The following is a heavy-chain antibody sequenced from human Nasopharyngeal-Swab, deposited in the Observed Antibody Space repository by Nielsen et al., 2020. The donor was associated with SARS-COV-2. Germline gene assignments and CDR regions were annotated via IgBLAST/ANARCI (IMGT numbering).Heavy chain of an antibody. CDR3: ASGQCINGVCNPTDGLDV. CDR2: ITPFNGNA. V-gene: IGHV1-45*02. CDR1: GFSITYRF. J-gene: IGHJ6*02. D-gene: IGHD2-8*01. Sequence: SVKVSCKASGFSITYRFLHWMRQAPGQALEWMGWITPFNGNAKYAQKFQGRVSITGDGSRTTASLELSSLRPDDTAMYFCASGQCINGVCNPTDGLDVWGQGTSVTVSS.